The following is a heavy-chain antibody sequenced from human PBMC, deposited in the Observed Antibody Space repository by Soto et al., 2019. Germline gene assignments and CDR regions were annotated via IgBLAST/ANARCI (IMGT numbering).Heavy chain of an antibody. CDR1: GYTFTAYG. Sequence: QVQLVQSGPEVTMPGASVKVSCKTSGYTFTAYGLAWLRQAPGQRPEWLGWVGTANANTNHAEKFQGRVTMTSDRSTPTTYMELRSLRSDDTAVYYCARELNTDPTAYYSFAYWGQGTLVTVSS. D-gene: IGHD3-9*01. CDR3: ARELNTDPTAYYSFAY. V-gene: IGHV1-18*01. CDR2: VGTANANT. J-gene: IGHJ4*02.